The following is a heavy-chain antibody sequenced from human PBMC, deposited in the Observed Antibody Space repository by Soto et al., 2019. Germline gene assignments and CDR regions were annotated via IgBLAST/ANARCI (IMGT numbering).Heavy chain of an antibody. J-gene: IGHJ4*02. D-gene: IGHD5-12*01. CDR2: IFYTGST. Sequence: PSETLSLTCSVSGGTINSGDYFWSWIRQPPGKGLEWIGSIFYTGSTYYSPSLKSRASMSMDTSKNPFSLRLRSLTAADTAVYFCARVKATLYRDYYFDYWGQGTLVTVSS. V-gene: IGHV4-30-4*01. CDR1: GGTINSGDYF. CDR3: ARVKATLYRDYYFDY.